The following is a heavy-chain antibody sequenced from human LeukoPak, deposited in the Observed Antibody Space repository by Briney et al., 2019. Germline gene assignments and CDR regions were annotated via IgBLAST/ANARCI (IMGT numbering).Heavy chain of an antibody. CDR3: ARDNYGTLDY. J-gene: IGHJ4*02. D-gene: IGHD4-17*01. CDR2: TSPKGAGT. Sequence: GASVKVSCKVSGYTFTDYYIHWVRQAPGQGLEWMGWTSPKGAGTMSAQKFQGRITMTGDTSIRTVYTELDRLTFDDTAEYYCARDNYGTLDYWGQGTLVTVSS. V-gene: IGHV1-2*02. CDR1: GYTFTDYY.